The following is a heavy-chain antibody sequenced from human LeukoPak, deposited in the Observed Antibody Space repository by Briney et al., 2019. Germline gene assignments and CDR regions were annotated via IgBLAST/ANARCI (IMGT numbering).Heavy chain of an antibody. V-gene: IGHV1-2*02. J-gene: IGHJ4*02. CDR2: INPNSGDK. Sequence: ASVKVSCKTSGFTFTGYYIHWVRQAPGQGLEWMGWINPNSGDKKYAQKFQGRVTMTRDTSISTAYMALSRLRSDDTAVYYCARDLGGYSYGYSLDYWGQGTLVTVSS. D-gene: IGHD5-18*01. CDR1: GFTFTGYY. CDR3: ARDLGGYSYGYSLDY.